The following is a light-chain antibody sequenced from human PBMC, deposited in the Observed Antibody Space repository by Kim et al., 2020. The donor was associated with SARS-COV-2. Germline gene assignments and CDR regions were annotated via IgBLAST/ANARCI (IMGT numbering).Light chain of an antibody. Sequence: SYELTQSPSVSVSPGQTASITCSGEKLGGKFVCWYQQKPGQSPVVVIYQDNKRPSGIPERFSGSNSGNTATLTISGTQAMDEADYYCQAWDSSTGVFGGGTQLTVL. J-gene: IGLJ3*02. CDR2: QDN. V-gene: IGLV3-1*01. CDR3: QAWDSSTGV. CDR1: KLGGKF.